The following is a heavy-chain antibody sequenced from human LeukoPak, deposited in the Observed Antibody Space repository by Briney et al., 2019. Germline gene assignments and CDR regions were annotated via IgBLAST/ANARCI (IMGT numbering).Heavy chain of an antibody. J-gene: IGHJ6*03. CDR3: ASERRNSYYYYYMDV. CDR1: GGSISSYY. CDR2: IYPGGST. V-gene: IGHV4-59*04. D-gene: IGHD1-1*01. Sequence: PSETLSLTCTVSGGSISSYYWSWIRQPPGKGLEWIGEIYPGGSTNYSPSLKSRLTMSVDKSKNQFSLKLSSVTAADTAVYYCASERRNSYYYYYMDVWGKGTTVTISS.